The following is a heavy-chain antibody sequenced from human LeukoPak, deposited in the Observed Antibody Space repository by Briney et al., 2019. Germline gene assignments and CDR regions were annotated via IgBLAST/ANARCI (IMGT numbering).Heavy chain of an antibody. J-gene: IGHJ5*02. Sequence: SETLSLTCAVYGGSFSGYYWSWIRQPPGKGLEWIGEINNSGSTSYPASLKGGVTISVDTSKNQFSLKLSSVTAADTAVYYCASYGGEFFSWANWFDPWGQGTLVTVSS. CDR1: GGSFSGYY. CDR2: INNSGST. V-gene: IGHV4-34*01. CDR3: ASYGGEFFSWANWFDP. D-gene: IGHD3-10*01.